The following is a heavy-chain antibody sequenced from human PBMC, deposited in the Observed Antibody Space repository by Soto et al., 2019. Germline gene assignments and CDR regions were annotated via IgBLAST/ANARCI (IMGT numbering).Heavy chain of an antibody. Sequence: GESLKISCKGSGYNFTSYWITWVLQIPGKGLEWMGTIDPSDSYTNYSPSFQGHVTISADKSISTAYLQWSSLKASDTAVYYCARRNHYGDVGDYYYYYDMEVWGQGATVNLAS. V-gene: IGHV5-10-1*01. CDR1: GYNFTSYW. D-gene: IGHD4-17*01. J-gene: IGHJ6*01. CDR3: ARRNHYGDVGDYYYYYDMEV. CDR2: IDPSDSYT.